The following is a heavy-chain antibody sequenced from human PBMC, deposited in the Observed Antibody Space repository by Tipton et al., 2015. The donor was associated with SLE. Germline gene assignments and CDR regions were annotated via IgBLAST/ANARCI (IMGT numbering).Heavy chain of an antibody. CDR3: AREIDPAAGYEFTWFDP. V-gene: IGHV4-4*08. J-gene: IGHJ5*02. CDR1: GGSISSYY. CDR2: IYTSGST. Sequence: TLSLTCTVSGGSISSYYWSWIRQPPGKGLEWIGYIYTSGSTNYNPSLKSRVTISVDTSKNQFSLNLTSVTAADTAVYHCAREIDPAAGYEFTWFDPWGQGTLVTVSS. D-gene: IGHD6-13*01.